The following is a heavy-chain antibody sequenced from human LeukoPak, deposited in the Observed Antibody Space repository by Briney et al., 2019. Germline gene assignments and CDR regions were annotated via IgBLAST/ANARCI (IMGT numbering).Heavy chain of an antibody. J-gene: IGHJ4*02. D-gene: IGHD3-10*01. CDR2: IKSKGDGETT. CDR3: ATDLGLTMIRGVLAS. CDR1: GFTFTNAW. Sequence: GGSLRLSCAASGFTFTNAWMSWVRQAPGKGLEWVGRIKSKGDGETTDYTAPVKGRFTMSRDDSKATLYLQMNYVIVEDTAVYFCATDLGLTMIRGVLASRGQGALVSVSP. V-gene: IGHV3-15*01.